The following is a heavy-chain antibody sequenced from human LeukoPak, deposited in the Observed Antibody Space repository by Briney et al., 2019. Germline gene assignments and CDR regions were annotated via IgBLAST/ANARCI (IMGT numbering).Heavy chain of an antibody. J-gene: IGHJ4*02. Sequence: SETLSLTCNVSGGSMSSYYWSWIRQPPGKGLEWIGYIYYSGSTNYNPSLKSRVSMSVDTSKNQFSLRLNSVTAEDTAVYHCARYSGWYTPFDYWGQGTLVTVSS. V-gene: IGHV4-59*01. CDR1: GGSMSSYY. D-gene: IGHD6-13*01. CDR3: ARYSGWYTPFDY. CDR2: IYYSGST.